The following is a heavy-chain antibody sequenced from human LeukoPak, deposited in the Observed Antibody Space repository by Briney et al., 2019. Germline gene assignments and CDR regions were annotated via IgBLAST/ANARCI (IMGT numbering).Heavy chain of an antibody. CDR2: INCNSGDT. CDR3: GRDEGGY. CDR1: GYTLTGNY. J-gene: IGHJ4*02. Sequence: ASVKVSCRASGYTLTGNYIHWVRQAPGQGLEWMGRINCNSGDTNLAQKFQGRFTMTRDTSIHTAYMEMSGLTSDDTAVYYCGRDEGGYWGQGTLVIVSS. V-gene: IGHV1-2*02. D-gene: IGHD1-26*01.